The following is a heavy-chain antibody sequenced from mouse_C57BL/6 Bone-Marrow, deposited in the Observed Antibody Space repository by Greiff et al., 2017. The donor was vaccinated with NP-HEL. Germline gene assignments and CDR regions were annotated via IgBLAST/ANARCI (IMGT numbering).Heavy chain of an antibody. CDR1: GYTFTGYW. J-gene: IGHJ4*01. CDR2: ILPGSGST. V-gene: IGHV1-9*01. CDR3: ARRDPSIVTTYYAMDY. D-gene: IGHD2-5*01. Sequence: VQLQQSGAELMKPGASVKLSCKATGYTFTGYWIEWVKQRPGHGLEWIGEILPGSGSTNYNEKLKGKATFTADTSSNTAYMQLSSLTTEDSAIYYCARRDPSIVTTYYAMDYWGQGTSVTVSS.